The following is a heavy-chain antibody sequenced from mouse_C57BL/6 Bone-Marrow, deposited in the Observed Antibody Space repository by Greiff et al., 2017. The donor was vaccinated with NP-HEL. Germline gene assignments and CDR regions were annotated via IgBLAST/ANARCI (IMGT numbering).Heavy chain of an antibody. CDR1: GYTFTSYG. CDR2: IYPRSGNT. V-gene: IGHV1-81*01. J-gene: IGHJ3*01. CDR3: AREKYYYGSS. D-gene: IGHD1-1*01. Sequence: QVHVKQSGAELARPGASVKLSCKASGYTFTSYGISWVKQRTGQGLEWIGEIYPRSGNTYYNEKFKGKATLTADKSSSTAYMELRSLTSEDSAVYFCAREKYYYGSSWGQGTLVTVSA.